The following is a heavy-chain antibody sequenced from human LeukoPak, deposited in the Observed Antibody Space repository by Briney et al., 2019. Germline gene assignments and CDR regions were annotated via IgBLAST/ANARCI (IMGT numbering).Heavy chain of an antibody. J-gene: IGHJ4*02. CDR3: VKDLGDYYGSGSPFDY. CDR2: ISSNGGST. CDR1: GFTFSSYA. D-gene: IGHD3-10*01. V-gene: IGHV3-64D*06. Sequence: GGSLRLSCSASGFTFSSYAMHWVRQGPGKGLEHVSAISSNGGSTYYADSVKGRFTISRDNSKNTLYRQMSSLRAEDTAVYYCVKDLGDYYGSGSPFDYWGQGTLVTVSS.